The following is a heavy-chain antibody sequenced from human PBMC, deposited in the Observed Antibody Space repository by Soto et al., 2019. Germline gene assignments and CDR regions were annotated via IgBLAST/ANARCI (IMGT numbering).Heavy chain of an antibody. CDR3: ARVERGTATTVVDAFDI. Sequence: QEQLQQWGAGLLKPSETLSLTCAVYGGFVSSGNYYWSWIRQPPGKGLEWIGEMSHSGGTHFNPSPKGPVTLSVDTSKNQFSLKMSSVTAADTALYYCARVERGTATTVVDAFDIWGPGTMVTVSS. J-gene: IGHJ3*02. CDR2: MSHSGGT. D-gene: IGHD1-1*01. V-gene: IGHV4-34*01. CDR1: GGFVSSGNYY.